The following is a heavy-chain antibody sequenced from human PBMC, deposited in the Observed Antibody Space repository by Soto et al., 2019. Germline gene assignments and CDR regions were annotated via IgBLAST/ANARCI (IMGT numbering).Heavy chain of an antibody. Sequence: ASVKVSCKASGYTFTSYGISWVRQAPGQGLEWMGWISAYNGNTNYAQKLQGRVTMTTDTSTSTAYMELRSLRSDDTAVYYCARDPLYDFWSGYYFGPLLRDYYYGMDVWGQGTTVTVSS. D-gene: IGHD3-3*01. J-gene: IGHJ6*02. CDR1: GYTFTSYG. V-gene: IGHV1-18*01. CDR3: ARDPLYDFWSGYYFGPLLRDYYYGMDV. CDR2: ISAYNGNT.